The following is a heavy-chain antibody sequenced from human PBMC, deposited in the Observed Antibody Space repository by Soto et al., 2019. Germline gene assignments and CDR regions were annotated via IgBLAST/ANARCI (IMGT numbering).Heavy chain of an antibody. D-gene: IGHD2-2*01. Sequence: GASVKVSCKASGYTFTSYAISWVRQAPGQGLEWMGGIIPIFGTANYAQKFQGRVTITADESTSTAYMELSSLRSEDTAVYYCAREDVLVPAARLRGNWFDPWGQGTLVTVSS. CDR1: GYTFTSYA. V-gene: IGHV1-69*13. CDR3: AREDVLVPAARLRGNWFDP. J-gene: IGHJ5*02. CDR2: IIPIFGTA.